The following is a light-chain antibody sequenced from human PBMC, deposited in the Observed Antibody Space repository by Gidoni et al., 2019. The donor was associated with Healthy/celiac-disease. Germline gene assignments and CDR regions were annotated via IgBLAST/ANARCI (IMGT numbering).Light chain of an antibody. J-gene: IGKJ1*01. V-gene: IGKV1-5*03. CDR3: QPYNSDSWT. CDR2: KES. CDR1: QSIRSW. Sequence: DIQMTQPPSTLSASVGDRVTITCRASQSIRSWLAWYQQKPGKAPKLLIYKESSLESGVPSRFSGSGSGTEFTLTISSLQPDGFATYVCQPYNSDSWTCGQGTKVEIK.